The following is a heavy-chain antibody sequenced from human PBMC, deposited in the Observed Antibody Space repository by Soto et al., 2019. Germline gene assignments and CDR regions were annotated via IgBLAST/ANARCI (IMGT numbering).Heavy chain of an antibody. Sequence: ASVKVSCKASGYTFTSYGISWVRQAPGQGLEWMGWISAYNGNTNYAQKLQGRVTMTTDTSTSTAYMELRSLRSDDTAVYYCARERSYCTNGVCYYYFDYWGQGTLVTVSS. V-gene: IGHV1-18*01. J-gene: IGHJ4*02. CDR2: ISAYNGNT. CDR3: ARERSYCTNGVCYYYFDY. D-gene: IGHD2-8*01. CDR1: GYTFTSYG.